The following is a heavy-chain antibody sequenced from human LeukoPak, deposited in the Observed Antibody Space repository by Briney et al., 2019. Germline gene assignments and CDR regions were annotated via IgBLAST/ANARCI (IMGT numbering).Heavy chain of an antibody. CDR2: IIPIFGTA. D-gene: IGHD2-2*01. CDR1: GGTFSSYA. V-gene: IGHV1-69*05. CDR3: AKDSRSSNTYAPN. J-gene: IGHJ4*02. Sequence: ASVKVSCKASGGTFSSYAISWVRQAPGQGLEWMGGIIPIFGTANYAQKFQGRVTITTDESTSTAYMELSSLRVEDTGVYYCAKDSRSSNTYAPNWGRGTLVTVSS.